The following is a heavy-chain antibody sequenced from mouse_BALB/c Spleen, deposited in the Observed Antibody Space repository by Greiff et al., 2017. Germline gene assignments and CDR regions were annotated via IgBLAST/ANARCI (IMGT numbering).Heavy chain of an antibody. V-gene: IGHV1S81*02. CDR2: INPSNGGT. J-gene: IGHJ3*01. CDR3: TSMVTTWFAY. D-gene: IGHD2-1*01. CDR1: GYTFTSYY. Sequence: QVQLQQPGAELVKPGASVKLSCKASGYTFTSYYMYWVKQRPGQGLEWIGGINPSNGGTNFNEKFKSKATLTVDKSSSTAYMQLSSLTSEDSAVYYCTSMVTTWFAYWGQGTLVTVSA.